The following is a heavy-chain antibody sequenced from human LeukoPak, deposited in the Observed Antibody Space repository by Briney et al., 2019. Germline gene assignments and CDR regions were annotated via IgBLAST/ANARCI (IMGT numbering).Heavy chain of an antibody. D-gene: IGHD1-26*01. CDR3: ATPYSGGYQGLDI. V-gene: IGHV4-34*01. J-gene: IGHJ3*02. CDR1: GGSFSGYY. CDR2: IYYSGST. Sequence: PSETLSLTCAVYGGSFSGYYWTSIRQPPGKGLEWIGSIYYSGSTYYNPTLKSRVTIFVDTSKNQFSLKLSSVTAADTAVYYCATPYSGGYQGLDIWGQGTMVTVSS.